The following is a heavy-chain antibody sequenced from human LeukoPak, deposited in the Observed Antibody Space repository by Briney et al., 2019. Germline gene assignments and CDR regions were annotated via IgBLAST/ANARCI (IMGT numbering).Heavy chain of an antibody. V-gene: IGHV5-10-1*01. CDR1: GYNF. Sequence: KGGESLKIFCKGSGYNFISWVRQMPGKGLEWMGRIDPSDSYATYNPSFQGHVTISGDKSINTAYLQWSSLKASDTAMYYCANLHYGSGSVSDFWGQGTLVTVSS. CDR2: IDPSDSYA. D-gene: IGHD3-10*01. J-gene: IGHJ4*02. CDR3: ANLHYGSGSVSDF.